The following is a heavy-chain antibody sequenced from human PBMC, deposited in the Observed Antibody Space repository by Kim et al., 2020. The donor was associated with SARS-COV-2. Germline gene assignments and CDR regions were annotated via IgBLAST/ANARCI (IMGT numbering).Heavy chain of an antibody. CDR3: ARPGPIAAALRY. CDR1: GGSFSGYY. CDR2: INHSGST. V-gene: IGHV4-34*01. J-gene: IGHJ4*02. D-gene: IGHD6-13*01. Sequence: SETLSLTCAVYGGSFSGYYWSWIRQPPGKGLEWIGEINHSGSTNYNPSLKSRVTISVDTSKNQFSLKLSSVTAADTAVYYCARPGPIAAALRYWGQGTLVTVSS.